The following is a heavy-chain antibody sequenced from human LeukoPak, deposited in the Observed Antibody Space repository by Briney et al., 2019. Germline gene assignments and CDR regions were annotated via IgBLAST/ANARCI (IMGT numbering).Heavy chain of an antibody. CDR3: ARHGDYQFDY. D-gene: IGHD4-17*01. V-gene: IGHV3-23*01. J-gene: IGHJ4*01. CDR1: GFSFNNYA. Sequence: GGSLRLSCAASGFSFNNYAMSWVRQAPGKGLEWVSAISTTGGSTYYADSVKGRFTISRDNAKNSLYLQMNSLRAEDTAVYYCARHGDYQFDYWGHGTLVTVSS. CDR2: ISTTGGST.